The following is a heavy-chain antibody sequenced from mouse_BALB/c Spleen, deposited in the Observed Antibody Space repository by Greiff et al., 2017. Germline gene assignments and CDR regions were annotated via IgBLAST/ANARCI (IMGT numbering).Heavy chain of an antibody. Sequence: EVMLVESGGGLVKPGGSLKLSCAASGFTFSSYAMSWVRQTPEKRLAWVATISSGGSYTYYPDSVKGRFTISRDNAKNTLYLQMSSLRSEDTAMYYCARHAYGYDGWMDYWGQGTSVTVSS. CDR2: ISSGGSYT. J-gene: IGHJ4*01. CDR1: GFTFSSYA. D-gene: IGHD2-2*01. V-gene: IGHV5-9-3*01. CDR3: ARHAYGYDGWMDY.